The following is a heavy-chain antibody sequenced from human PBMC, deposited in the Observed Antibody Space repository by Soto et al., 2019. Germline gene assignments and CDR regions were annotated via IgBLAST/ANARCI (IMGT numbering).Heavy chain of an antibody. Sequence: GVLRLSCAASGFTFSSYAMSWVRQAPGKGLEWVSAISGSGGSTYYADSVKGRFTISRDNSKNTLYLQMNSLRAEDTAVYYCAKEFREDIVVVVAATPYYYYGMDVWGQGTTVTVSS. V-gene: IGHV3-23*01. D-gene: IGHD2-15*01. J-gene: IGHJ6*02. CDR2: ISGSGGST. CDR1: GFTFSSYA. CDR3: AKEFREDIVVVVAATPYYYYGMDV.